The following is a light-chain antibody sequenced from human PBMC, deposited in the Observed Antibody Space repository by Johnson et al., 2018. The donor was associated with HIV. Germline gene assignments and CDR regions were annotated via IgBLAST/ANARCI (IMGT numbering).Light chain of an antibody. CDR3: GTWDSSLSAGFDG. Sequence: QSVLTQPPSVSAAPGQKVTISCSGSSSNIGNNYVSWYQQLPGTAPKLLIYDNNKRPSGIPDRFSGSKSGTSATLGITGLQTGAEADYYCGTWDSSLSAGFDGFGTGTKVTVL. V-gene: IGLV1-51*01. CDR1: SSNIGNNY. J-gene: IGLJ1*01. CDR2: DNN.